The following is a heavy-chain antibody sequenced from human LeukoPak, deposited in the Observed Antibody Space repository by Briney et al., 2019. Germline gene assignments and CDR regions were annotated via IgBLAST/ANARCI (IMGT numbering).Heavy chain of an antibody. V-gene: IGHV3-74*01. CDR1: GFTFSNYW. CDR3: AREVRVPATGDGRAFDI. CDR2: INSNGNTT. J-gene: IGHJ3*02. Sequence: PGGSLRLSCAASGFTFSNYWMHWVRQAPGKRLVWVSRINSNGNTTNYADSVKGRFTISRDNAKNTLNLQMNSLRAEDTAVYYCAREVRVPATGDGRAFDIWGRGPMVTVSS. D-gene: IGHD2-15*01.